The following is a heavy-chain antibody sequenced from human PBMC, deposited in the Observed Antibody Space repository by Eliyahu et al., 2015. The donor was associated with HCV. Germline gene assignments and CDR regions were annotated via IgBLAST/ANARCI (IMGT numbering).Heavy chain of an antibody. J-gene: IGHJ4*02. CDR1: GGSIXSSSYY. CDR3: ARQGLYYDFWSGYQEPIAY. V-gene: IGHV4-39*01. Sequence: QLQLQESGPGLVKPSETLSLTCTVSGGSIXSSSYYWGWIRQPPGKGLEWIGSIYYSGSTYYNPSLKSRVTISVDTSKNQFSLKLSSVTAADTAVYYCARQGLYYDFWSGYQEPIAYWGQGTLVTVSS. CDR2: IYYSGST. D-gene: IGHD3-3*01.